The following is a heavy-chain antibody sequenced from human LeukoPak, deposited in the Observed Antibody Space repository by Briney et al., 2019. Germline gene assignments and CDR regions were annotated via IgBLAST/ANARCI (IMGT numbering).Heavy chain of an antibody. V-gene: IGHV3-23*01. J-gene: IGHJ4*02. Sequence: PGGSLRLSCAASGFTFSSNAMSWVRQAPGKGLEWVSGISGSGDSTYYADSMKGRFTISRDNSKNTVYLQMNSLRAEDTAVYYCAKVRVAAGTWDYWGQGTLVTVSS. D-gene: IGHD6-13*01. CDR1: GFTFSSNA. CDR2: ISGSGDST. CDR3: AKVRVAAGTWDY.